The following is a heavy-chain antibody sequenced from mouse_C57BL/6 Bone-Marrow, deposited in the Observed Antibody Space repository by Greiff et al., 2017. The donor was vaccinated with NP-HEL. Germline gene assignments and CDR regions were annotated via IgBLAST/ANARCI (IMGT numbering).Heavy chain of an antibody. D-gene: IGHD4-1*01. J-gene: IGHJ4*01. Sequence: EVQRVESGGGLVKPGGSLKLSCAASGFTFSDYGMHWVRQAPEKGLEWVAYISSGSSTIYYADTVKGRFTISRDNAKNTLFLQMTSLRSEDTAMYYCARGDWGGHYYAMDYWGQGTSVTVSS. V-gene: IGHV5-17*01. CDR2: ISSGSSTI. CDR3: ARGDWGGHYYAMDY. CDR1: GFTFSDYG.